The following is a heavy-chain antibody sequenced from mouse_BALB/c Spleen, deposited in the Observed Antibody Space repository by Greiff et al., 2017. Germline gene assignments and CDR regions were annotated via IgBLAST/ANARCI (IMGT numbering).Heavy chain of an antibody. J-gene: IGHJ2*01. CDR3: ARGYGNYPFDY. D-gene: IGHD2-1*01. CDR1: GYTFTDYA. CDR2: ISTYYGDA. V-gene: IGHV1S137*01. Sequence: QVHVKQSGAELVRPGVSVKISCKGSGYTFTDYAMHWVKQSHAKSLEWIGVISTYYGDASYNQKFKGKATMTVDKSSSTAYMELARLTSEDSAIYYCARGYGNYPFDYWGQGTTLTVSS.